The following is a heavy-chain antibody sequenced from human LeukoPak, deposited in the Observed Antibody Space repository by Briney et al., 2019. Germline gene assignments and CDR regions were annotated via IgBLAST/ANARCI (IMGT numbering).Heavy chain of an antibody. CDR2: IRSKANGATT. CDR3: TRSVEWQLGFDY. CDR1: GFIFSDYA. Sequence: GGSLRLSCRGSGFIFSDYAMSWIRQAPGKGLEWVGFIRSKANGATTEYAASVKGRFTISRDDSKSIAYLQMNSLKTEDTAVYYCTRSVEWQLGFDYWGQGTLVTVSS. J-gene: IGHJ4*02. D-gene: IGHD6-6*01. V-gene: IGHV3-49*03.